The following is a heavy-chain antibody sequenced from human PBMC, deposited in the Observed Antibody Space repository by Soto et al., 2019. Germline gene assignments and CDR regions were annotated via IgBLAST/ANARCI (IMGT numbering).Heavy chain of an antibody. D-gene: IGHD5-12*01. CDR1: GYTFTNYG. V-gene: IGHV1-8*02. Sequence: GASVKVSCKASGYTFTNYGVSWVRQAPGQGLEWMGWIDAYRGNTGYAQKFQGRVTMTRNTSISTAYMELSSLRSEDTAVYYCAREENSGYDLGGWFDPWGQGTLVTVPQ. CDR2: IDAYRGNT. CDR3: AREENSGYDLGGWFDP. J-gene: IGHJ5*02.